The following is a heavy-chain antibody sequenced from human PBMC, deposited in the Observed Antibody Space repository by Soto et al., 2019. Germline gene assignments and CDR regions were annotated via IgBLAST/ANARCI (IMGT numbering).Heavy chain of an antibody. D-gene: IGHD4-17*01. CDR3: SKVVRRPDALAI. CDR1: GFTFSSYS. V-gene: IGHV3-21*01. Sequence: GGSLRLSCAASGFTFSSYSLNWVRQAPGKGLEWVSSISSSSSHIYYADSAKGRFTISRDNAKNSLYLQMNSLRAEDTAVYYVSKVVRRPDALAIWGKGSMVT. J-gene: IGHJ3*02. CDR2: ISSSSSHI.